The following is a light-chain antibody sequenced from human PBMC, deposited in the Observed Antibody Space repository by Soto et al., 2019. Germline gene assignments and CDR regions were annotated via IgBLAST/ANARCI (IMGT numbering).Light chain of an antibody. CDR3: QQYVSSWT. CDR1: QSVDSSF. V-gene: IGKV3-20*01. J-gene: IGKJ1*01. Sequence: EIVLTQSPGFLSLSPGERATLSCRASQSVDSSFFAWYQQKPGQAPRLLIYGASKRATGIPDRFSGSGSGTAFTLTISRLEPEDFAVYYCQQYVSSWTFGKGPKVEIK. CDR2: GAS.